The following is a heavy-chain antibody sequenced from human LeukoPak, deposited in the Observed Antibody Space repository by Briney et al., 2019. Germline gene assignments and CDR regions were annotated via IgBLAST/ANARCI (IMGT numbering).Heavy chain of an antibody. J-gene: IGHJ4*02. Sequence: SETLSLTCTVSGGSISSYYWSWIRQPPGKGLEWIGYIYYSGSTNYNPSLKSRVTISVDTSKNQFSLKLSSVTAADTAVYYCARGEVAARRLDYWGQGTLVTASS. V-gene: IGHV4-59*01. D-gene: IGHD6-6*01. CDR2: IYYSGST. CDR1: GGSISSYY. CDR3: ARGEVAARRLDY.